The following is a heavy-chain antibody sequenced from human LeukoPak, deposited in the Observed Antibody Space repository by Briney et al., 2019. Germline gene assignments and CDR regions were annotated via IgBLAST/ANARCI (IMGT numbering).Heavy chain of an antibody. CDR1: GFTVSTNC. CDR2: IYSGGTT. J-gene: IGHJ4*02. D-gene: IGHD5-18*01. Sequence: TGGSLRLSCAASGFTVSTNCMTWVRQAPGKGLEWVSTIYSGGTTYYADSVMGRFTISRHNSRNTLYLQMNSLRAEDTAVYYCARVDTVMAYYFDLWGQGTLATVSS. V-gene: IGHV3-53*04. CDR3: ARVDTVMAYYFDL.